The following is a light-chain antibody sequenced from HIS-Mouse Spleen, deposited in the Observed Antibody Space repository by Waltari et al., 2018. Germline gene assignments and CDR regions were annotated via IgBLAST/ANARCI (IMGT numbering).Light chain of an antibody. V-gene: IGLV3-10*01. Sequence: SYELTQPPSVSVSPGQTARITCSGDALPKKSAYWYQQKSGQAPVLVIYEDNKRPPGSPERVSGSSSGTMATLTTSGAQVEDEADYYCYSTDSSGNHKEVFGGGTKLTVL. CDR2: EDN. CDR3: YSTDSSGNHKEV. CDR1: ALPKKS. J-gene: IGLJ2*01.